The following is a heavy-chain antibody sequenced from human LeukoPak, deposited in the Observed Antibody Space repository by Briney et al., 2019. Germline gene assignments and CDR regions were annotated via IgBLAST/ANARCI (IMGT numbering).Heavy chain of an antibody. CDR1: GDSISNYY. J-gene: IGHJ3*02. Sequence: PSETLSLTCTVSGDSISNYYWGWIRQPPGRGLEWIGYIYFSGSTNYDPSLKSRVTISIDTSKKQFSLKLGSVTAADTAVYYCARSGSGGMTFDIWGQGTMVTVSS. D-gene: IGHD2-8*02. CDR3: ARSGSGGMTFDI. CDR2: IYFSGST. V-gene: IGHV4-59*08.